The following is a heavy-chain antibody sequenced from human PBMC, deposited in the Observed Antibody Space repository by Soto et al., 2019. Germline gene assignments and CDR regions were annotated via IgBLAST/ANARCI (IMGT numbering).Heavy chain of an antibody. CDR1: GGTFGTYA. CDR2: ITPIFGSP. D-gene: IGHD1-1*01. V-gene: IGHV1-69*06. J-gene: IGHJ5*02. CDR3: VGDRRDWEPPGWFDP. Sequence: VQLVQSGAEVKKPGSSVKVSCEVSGGTFGTYAFTWVRQAPGQGLEWMGGITPIFGSPYYAQKFQDRVTITADKSTTTIYMGLSALGSEDTAVYFCVGDRRDWEPPGWFDPWGQGTLVTVSS.